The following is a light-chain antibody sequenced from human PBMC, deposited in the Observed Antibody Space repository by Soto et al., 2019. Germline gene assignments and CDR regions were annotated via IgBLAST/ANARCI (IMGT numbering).Light chain of an antibody. Sequence: EIVLTQSPGTLSLSPGERATLSCRASQSITNNYLAWYQQKPGRAHRLLIYGASSRATGIPDRFSGSGSGTFFTPTISRLDPEFSAMYYCQQYGYLVTFGGGTKVDIK. J-gene: IGKJ4*01. V-gene: IGKV3-20*01. CDR3: QQYGYLVT. CDR2: GAS. CDR1: QSITNNY.